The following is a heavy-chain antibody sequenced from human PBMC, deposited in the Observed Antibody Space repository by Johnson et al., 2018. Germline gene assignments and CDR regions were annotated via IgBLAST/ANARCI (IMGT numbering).Heavy chain of an antibody. CDR1: GFTFSSYA. V-gene: IGHV3-23*04. CDR2: ISGSGGTT. CDR3: AKKTTYCSGGNCFHYYYYGMDV. D-gene: IGHD2-15*01. Sequence: VQLVQSGGGLVQPGGSLRLSCAASGFTFSSYAMSWVRQAPGKGLEWVSAISGSGGTTYYADSVKGRFTISRDNSKNTLYLHMNSLRAEDTAVYSCAKKTTYCSGGNCFHYYYYGMDVWGQGTTVTVSS. J-gene: IGHJ6*02.